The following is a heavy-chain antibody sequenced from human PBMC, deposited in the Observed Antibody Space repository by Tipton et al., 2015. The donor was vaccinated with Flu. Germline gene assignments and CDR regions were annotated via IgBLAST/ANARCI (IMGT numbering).Heavy chain of an antibody. D-gene: IGHD3-16*01. CDR1: GGSISSGDYY. CDR3: ARRITRDAFDI. Sequence: TLSLTCTVSGGSISSGDYYWSWIRQPPGKGLEWIGYIYYSGSTYYNPSLKSRVTISVDTSKNQFSLKLSSVTAADTAVYYCARRITRDAFDIWGQGTMVTVSS. CDR2: IYYSGST. V-gene: IGHV4-30-4*01. J-gene: IGHJ3*02.